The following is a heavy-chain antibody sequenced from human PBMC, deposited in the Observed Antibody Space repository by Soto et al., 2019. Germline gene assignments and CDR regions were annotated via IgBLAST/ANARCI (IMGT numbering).Heavy chain of an antibody. CDR2: IYYSGST. Sequence: SETLSLTCTVSGGSISSSSYYWGWIRQPPGKGLEWIGSIYYSGSTYYNPSLKSRVTISVDTSKNQFSLKLSSVTAADTALYYCARRLIEAVAGTRDFDYWGQGTLVTVSS. CDR1: GGSISSSSYY. V-gene: IGHV4-39*01. D-gene: IGHD6-19*01. J-gene: IGHJ4*02. CDR3: ARRLIEAVAGTRDFDY.